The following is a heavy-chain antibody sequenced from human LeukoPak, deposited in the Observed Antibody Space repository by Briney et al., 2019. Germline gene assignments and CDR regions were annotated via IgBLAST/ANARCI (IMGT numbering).Heavy chain of an antibody. D-gene: IGHD2-21*01. CDR2: ISYDGSYK. J-gene: IGHJ4*02. CDR3: AKDSAPSISYFGS. V-gene: IGHV3-30*18. Sequence: GGSLRLSCAASGFAFGIYGMHWVRQAPGKGLEWVAAISYDGSYKYYADSVKGRFTISRDNSKNTLFLQINSLRAEDTAVYYCAKDSAPSISYFGSWGQGTLVTVSS. CDR1: GFAFGIYG.